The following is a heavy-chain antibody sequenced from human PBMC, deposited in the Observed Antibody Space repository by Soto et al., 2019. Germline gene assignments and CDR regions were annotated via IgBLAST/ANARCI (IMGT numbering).Heavy chain of an antibody. CDR3: ARVGTFSIVVVSFDY. J-gene: IGHJ4*02. CDR2: ISSSSSTI. Sequence: PGGSLRLSCAASGFTFSSYSMNWVRQAPGKGLEWVSYISSSSSTIYYADSVKGRFTISRDNAKNSLYLQMNSLRDEDTAVYYCARVGTFSIVVVSFDYWGQATLVTVSS. CDR1: GFTFSSYS. V-gene: IGHV3-48*02. D-gene: IGHD3-22*01.